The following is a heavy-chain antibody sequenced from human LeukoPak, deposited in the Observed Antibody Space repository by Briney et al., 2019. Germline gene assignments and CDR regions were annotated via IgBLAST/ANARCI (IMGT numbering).Heavy chain of an antibody. D-gene: IGHD4-17*01. J-gene: IGHJ4*02. CDR1: GFTFSSYS. Sequence: GGSLRLSCAASGFTFSSYSMNWVRQAPGKGLEWVSYIGGSTNTIYYADSVKGRFTISRDNAKNSLYLRVNSLRAEDTAVYYCARDLYGDYPFDYWGQGTLVTVSS. V-gene: IGHV3-48*01. CDR2: IGGSTNTI. CDR3: ARDLYGDYPFDY.